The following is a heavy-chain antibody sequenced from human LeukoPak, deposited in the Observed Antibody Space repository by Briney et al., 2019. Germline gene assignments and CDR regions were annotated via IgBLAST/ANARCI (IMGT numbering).Heavy chain of an antibody. CDR2: INSDGGGA. V-gene: IGHV3-74*01. CDR1: GITFGNNW. J-gene: IGHJ5*02. CDR3: ARDVPHNWFDT. Sequence: GGSLRLSCAASGITFGNNWMHWVRQGPGKGLVWISRINSDGGGAIYADSVEGRFTVSRDNAKNTLYLQMNSLRAEDTAVYYCARDVPHNWFDTWGQGTLVTVSS.